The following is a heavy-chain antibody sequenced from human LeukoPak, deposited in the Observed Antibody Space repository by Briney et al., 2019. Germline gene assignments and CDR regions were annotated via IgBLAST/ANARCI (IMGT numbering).Heavy chain of an antibody. CDR3: ARHGVYYASGSPSFDY. V-gene: IGHV4-59*08. D-gene: IGHD3-10*01. CDR1: GGSISSYY. Sequence: PSETLSLTCIVSGGSISSYYWSWLRQPPGKGLEWIGYISCSGTTHYNPSLDSRVTISVDTSKNQFSLKLRSVTAADTAAYYCARHGVYYASGSPSFDYWGQGTLVTVSS. CDR2: ISCSGTT. J-gene: IGHJ4*02.